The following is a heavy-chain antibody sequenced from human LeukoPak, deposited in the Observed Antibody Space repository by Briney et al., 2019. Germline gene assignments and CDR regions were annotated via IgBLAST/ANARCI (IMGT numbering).Heavy chain of an antibody. CDR3: ARDWFYYYGMDV. CDR2: ISYDGSNK. V-gene: IGHV3-30*04. D-gene: IGHD3-10*01. J-gene: IGHJ6*02. Sequence: GGSLRLSCAASGFTFSSYAMHWVRQAPGKGLEWVAVISYDGSNKYYADSVKGRFTISRDNPKNTLYLQMNSLRAEDTAVYYCARDWFYYYGMDVWGQGTTVTVSS. CDR1: GFTFSSYA.